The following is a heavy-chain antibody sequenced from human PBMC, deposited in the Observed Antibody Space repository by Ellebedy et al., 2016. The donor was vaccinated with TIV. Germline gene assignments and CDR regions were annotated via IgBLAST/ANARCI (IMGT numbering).Heavy chain of an antibody. Sequence: GASLKISCSASGFTLNSYALHWVLHAPGKGLEWAPVMTSDGSQVRFIESVTGRFIISRDSSKNTVHLQMSSLGVEDTAVYSCATQRDDFDRQPLHRWGQGTQVTVSS. CDR2: MTSDGSQV. CDR1: GFTLNSYA. V-gene: IGHV3-33*04. D-gene: IGHD2-2*01. J-gene: IGHJ1*01. CDR3: ATQRDDFDRQPLHR.